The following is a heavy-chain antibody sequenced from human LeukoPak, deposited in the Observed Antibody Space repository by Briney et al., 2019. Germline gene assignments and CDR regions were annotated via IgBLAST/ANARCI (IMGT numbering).Heavy chain of an antibody. Sequence: GGSLRLSCAASGLTFSTYCMHWVRQAPGKGLAWVARINTDGSIRTYANSVQGRVTISRDTAKDTLFLQMNSLRAEDTAVYDCGREARVGGALEYWGQGTPVTVSS. CDR2: INTDGSIR. CDR3: GREARVGGALEY. D-gene: IGHD1-26*01. J-gene: IGHJ4*02. CDR1: GLTFSTYC. V-gene: IGHV3-74*03.